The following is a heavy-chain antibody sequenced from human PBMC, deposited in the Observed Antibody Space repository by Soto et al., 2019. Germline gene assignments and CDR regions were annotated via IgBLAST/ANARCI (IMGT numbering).Heavy chain of an antibody. D-gene: IGHD3-10*01. V-gene: IGHV4-30-2*01. CDR3: ARAHGSGWGAFDI. CDR1: GGSISSGGYS. CDR2: IYHSGST. Sequence: QLQLQESGTGLVKPSQTLSLTCAVSGGSISSGGYSWSWIRQPPGKGLEWIGYIYHSGSTYYNPSLKSRVTISVDRSKNQFSLKLSSVTAADTAVYYCARAHGSGWGAFDIWGQGTMVTVSS. J-gene: IGHJ3*02.